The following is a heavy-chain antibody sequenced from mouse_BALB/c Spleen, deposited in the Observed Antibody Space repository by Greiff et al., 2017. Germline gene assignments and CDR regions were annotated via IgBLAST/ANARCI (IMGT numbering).Heavy chain of an antibody. V-gene: IGHV1-54*01. Sequence: QVQLKESGAELVRPGTSVKVSCKASGYAFTNYLIEWVKQRPGQGLEWIGVINPGSGGTNYNEKFKGKATLTADKSSSTAYMQLSSLTSDDSAVYFCARSLDYYYAMDYWGQGTSVTVSS. CDR3: ARSLDYYYAMDY. CDR2: INPGSGGT. D-gene: IGHD1-2*01. J-gene: IGHJ4*01. CDR1: GYAFTNYL.